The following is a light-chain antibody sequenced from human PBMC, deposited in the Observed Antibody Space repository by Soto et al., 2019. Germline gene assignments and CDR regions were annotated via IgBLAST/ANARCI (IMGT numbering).Light chain of an antibody. V-gene: IGKV3-20*01. CDR1: QSVSSSY. Sequence: EIVLTQSPGTLSLSPGERATLSCRASQSVSSSYLAWYQQKPGQAPRLLIYGASSRATGIPDRFSGSGSGTDFTLTNSRLEPEDFAVYYWQQYGSSPPYTFGQGTKLEIK. CDR3: QQYGSSPPYT. J-gene: IGKJ2*01. CDR2: GAS.